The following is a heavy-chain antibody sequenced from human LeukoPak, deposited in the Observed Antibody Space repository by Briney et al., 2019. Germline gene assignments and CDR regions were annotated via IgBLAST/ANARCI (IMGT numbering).Heavy chain of an antibody. D-gene: IGHD2-15*01. CDR2: ISYDGSNK. CDR3: ARESIAQLDY. J-gene: IGHJ4*02. Sequence: GGSLRLSCAASGFTFSSHAMHWVRQAPGKGLGWVAVISYDGSNKYYADSVKGRFTISRDNSKNTLYLQMNSLRAEDTAVYYCARESIAQLDYWGQGTLVTVSS. CDR1: GFTFSSHA. V-gene: IGHV3-30-3*01.